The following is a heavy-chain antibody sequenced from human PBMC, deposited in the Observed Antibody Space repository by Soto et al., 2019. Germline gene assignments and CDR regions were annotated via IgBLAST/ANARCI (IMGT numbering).Heavy chain of an antibody. J-gene: IGHJ5*02. CDR1: GGSFSGYY. V-gene: IGHV4-34*01. CDR3: ARDRFITMVRGQTGFAP. CDR2: INHSGST. D-gene: IGHD3-10*01. Sequence: QVQLQQWGAGLLKPSETLSLTCAVYGGSFSGYYWSWIRQPPGKGLEWIGEINHSGSTNYNPSLKSRVTISVDTSKNQFSLNLSSVTAADTAVYYCARDRFITMVRGQTGFAPWGQETLVTVSS.